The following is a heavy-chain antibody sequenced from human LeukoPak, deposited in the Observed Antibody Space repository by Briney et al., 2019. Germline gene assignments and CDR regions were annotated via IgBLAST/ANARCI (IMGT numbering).Heavy chain of an antibody. D-gene: IGHD6-13*01. V-gene: IGHV3-74*01. J-gene: IGHJ6*02. CDR3: ARGRTDYSSPGSV. Sequence: GGSLRLSCAASGFTLRSYWMHWVRQAPGKGLVWVSRIDSDGSTTNYADSVKGRFTISRDNAKNTLYLQMNSLRAEDTGVYYCARGRTDYSSPGSVWGQGTTVTVSS. CDR1: GFTLRSYW. CDR2: IDSDGSTT.